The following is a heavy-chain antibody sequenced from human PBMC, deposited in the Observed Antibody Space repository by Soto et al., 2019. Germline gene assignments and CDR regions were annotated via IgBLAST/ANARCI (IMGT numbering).Heavy chain of an antibody. CDR1: GFTFSRYG. CDR2: ISGLSSFI. V-gene: IGHV3-21*06. J-gene: IGHJ6*02. Sequence: PGGSLRLSCAASGFTFSRYGMNWVRQAPGKGLELVSSISGLSSFIYYADSVKGRFTVSRDNAKNSLFVQMNSLTAEDTAVYYCARDHQQRLADSYYYGMDVWGQGTTVTVSS. CDR3: ARDHQQRLADSYYYGMDV. D-gene: IGHD6-25*01.